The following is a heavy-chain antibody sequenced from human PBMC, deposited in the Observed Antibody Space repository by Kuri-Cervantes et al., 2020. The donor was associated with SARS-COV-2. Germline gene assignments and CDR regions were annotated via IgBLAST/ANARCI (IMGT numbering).Heavy chain of an antibody. Sequence: LSLTCAASGFTFSDYYMSWIRQAPGKGLEWVSSISSSSSYIYYADSVKGRFTISRDNAKNSLYLQMNSLRAEDTAVYYCARDRELGTRGTNWFDPWGQGTLVTVSS. CDR3: ARDRELGTRGTNWFDP. V-gene: IGHV3-11*06. J-gene: IGHJ5*02. D-gene: IGHD7-27*01. CDR2: ISSSSSYI. CDR1: GFTFSDYY.